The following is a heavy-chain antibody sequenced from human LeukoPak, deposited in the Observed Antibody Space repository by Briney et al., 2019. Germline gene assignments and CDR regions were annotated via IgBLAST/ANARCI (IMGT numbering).Heavy chain of an antibody. J-gene: IGHJ6*02. Sequence: GGSLRLSCAASGFTVSSNYMGWVRQAPGKGLEWVSVIYSGGSTYYADSVKGRFTISRDNSKNTLYLQMNSLRAEDTAVYYCARDSSSQNHYYYYGMDVWGQGTTVTVSS. CDR2: IYSGGST. V-gene: IGHV3-66*01. D-gene: IGHD6-13*01. CDR1: GFTVSSNY. CDR3: ARDSSSQNHYYYYGMDV.